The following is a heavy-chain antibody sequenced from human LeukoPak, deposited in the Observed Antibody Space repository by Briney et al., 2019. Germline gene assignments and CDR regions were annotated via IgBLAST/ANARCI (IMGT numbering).Heavy chain of an antibody. CDR1: GFTFSSYE. D-gene: IGHD3-10*01. V-gene: IGHV3-48*03. CDR3: AKAGPGFGFDS. CDR2: ISSSGSTI. Sequence: PGGSLRLSCAASGFTFSSYEMNWVRPAPGKGLEGVSYISSSGSTIDYADSVKGRFTISRDNAKNSLYLQMNSLRAEDTAVYFCAKAGPGFGFDSWGQGTLVTVSS. J-gene: IGHJ4*02.